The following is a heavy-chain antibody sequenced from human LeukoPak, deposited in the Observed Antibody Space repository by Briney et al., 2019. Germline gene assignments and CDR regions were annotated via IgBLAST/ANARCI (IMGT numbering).Heavy chain of an antibody. D-gene: IGHD1-26*01. J-gene: IGHJ4*02. CDR2: ISYDGSNK. Sequence: GRSLRLCCAASGFTFSSYAMHWVRQAPGKGLEWVAVISYDGSNKYYADSVKGRFTISRDNSKNTLYLQMNSLRAEDTAVYYCARDGGIVGATGYFDYWGQGTLVTVSS. CDR3: ARDGGIVGATGYFDY. CDR1: GFTFSSYA. V-gene: IGHV3-30-3*01.